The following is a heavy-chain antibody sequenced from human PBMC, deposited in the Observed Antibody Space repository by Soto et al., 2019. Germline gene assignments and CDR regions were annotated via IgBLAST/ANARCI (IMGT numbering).Heavy chain of an antibody. CDR2: IYYSGST. CDR1: GCSISSYY. D-gene: IGHD3-3*01. CDR3: ARGSYTIFGVVMDV. V-gene: IGHV4-59*08. Sequence: PSETLSLTCTVSGCSISSYYWSWIRQPPGKGLEWIGYIYYSGSTNYNPSLKSRVTISVDTSKNQFSLKLSSVTAADTAVYYCARGSYTIFGVVMDVWGQGTTVTVSS. J-gene: IGHJ6*02.